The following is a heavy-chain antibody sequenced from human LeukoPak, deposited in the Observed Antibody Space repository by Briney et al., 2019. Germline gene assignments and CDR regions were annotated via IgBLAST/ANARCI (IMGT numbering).Heavy chain of an antibody. CDR3: AREVDAAAAYNWFDP. Sequence: PSETLSLTYTVSGGSISTSNYYWGWIRQPPGKGLEWIGNIFYSGSTYYSPSLKSRVTISVDTSKNQFSLRLSSVTAADTAVYYCAREVDAAAAYNWFDPWGQGTLVTVSS. V-gene: IGHV4-39*07. D-gene: IGHD2-2*01. CDR2: IFYSGST. CDR1: GGSISTSNYY. J-gene: IGHJ5*02.